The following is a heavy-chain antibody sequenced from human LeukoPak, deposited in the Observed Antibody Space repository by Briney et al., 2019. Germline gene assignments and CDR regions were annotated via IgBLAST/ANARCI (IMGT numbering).Heavy chain of an antibody. CDR3: ARTLPPPDYNSSPHPLGPLEY. CDR1: GFPFSIYA. Sequence: GGSLRLSCAASGFPFSIYAMNWVRQAPGKGLEWVSSISRDSAYTYYADSVKGRFTVSRDSARNSLYLQMNSLRAEDTAIYYCARTLPPPDYNSSPHPLGPLEYWGQGTLVTVSS. V-gene: IGHV3-21*01. D-gene: IGHD6-6*01. J-gene: IGHJ4*02. CDR2: ISRDSAYT.